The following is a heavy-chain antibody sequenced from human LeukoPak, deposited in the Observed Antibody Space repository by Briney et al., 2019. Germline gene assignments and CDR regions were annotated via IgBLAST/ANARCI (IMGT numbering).Heavy chain of an antibody. J-gene: IGHJ4*02. V-gene: IGHV4-34*01. CDR3: ARGGLDTSRGGYFDY. D-gene: IGHD5-18*01. CDR2: INHSGST. CDR1: GGSFTGYF. Sequence: SETLSLTCAVYGGSFTGYFWSWIRQPPGKGMEWIGEINHSGSTNYNASLRSRVTISVDTSKNQFSLKVTSVTAADTAVYCCARGGLDTSRGGYFDYWGQGTLVTVSS.